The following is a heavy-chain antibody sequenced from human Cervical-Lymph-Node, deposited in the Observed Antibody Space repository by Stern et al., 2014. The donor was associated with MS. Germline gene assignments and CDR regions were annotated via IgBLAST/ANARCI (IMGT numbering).Heavy chain of an antibody. D-gene: IGHD2-2*01. CDR1: GGSISSDNW. CDR2: VYHSGSA. Sequence: VQLEESGPGLVKPSGTLSLTCAVSGGSISSDNWWSWVRQPPGKGLEWIGEVYHSGSANYNPSLKSRVTMSVAKSKNQFSRRLTSVTAADTAVYYCARDFEFQLQCDWGQGALVTVSS. CDR3: ARDFEFQLQCD. V-gene: IGHV4-4*02. J-gene: IGHJ4*02.